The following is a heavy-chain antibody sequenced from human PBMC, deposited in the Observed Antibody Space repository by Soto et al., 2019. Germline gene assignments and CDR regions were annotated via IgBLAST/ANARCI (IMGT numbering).Heavy chain of an antibody. CDR2: ISSSSSYI. CDR1: VFTCSTYK. CDR3: ARDYDFWSGRGGMDV. J-gene: IGHJ6*02. V-gene: IGHV3-21*01. D-gene: IGHD3-3*01. Sequence: GSLRLYGAAPVFTCSTYKMNWVRQAPGKGLEWVSSISSSSSYIYYADSVKGRFTISRDNAKNSLYLQMNSLRAEDTAVYYCARDYDFWSGRGGMDVWGQGTTVTVSS.